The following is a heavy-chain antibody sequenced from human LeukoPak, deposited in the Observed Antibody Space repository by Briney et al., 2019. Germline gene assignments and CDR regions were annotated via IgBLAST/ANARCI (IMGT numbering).Heavy chain of an antibody. CDR1: GFTFSSYA. CDR2: IDTSGGST. V-gene: IGHV3-23*01. Sequence: GGSLRLSCAASGFTFSSYAMSWVRQAPGKGLEWVSAIDTSGGSTFYADSVKGRFTISRDNSKNALFLQVNSLRAEDTAVYFCAKEIVVTAIRSNYDYWGQGTLVTVSS. D-gene: IGHD2-21*02. CDR3: AKEIVVTAIRSNYDY. J-gene: IGHJ4*02.